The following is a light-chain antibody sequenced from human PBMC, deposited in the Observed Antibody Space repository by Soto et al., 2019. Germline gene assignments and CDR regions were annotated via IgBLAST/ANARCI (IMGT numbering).Light chain of an antibody. CDR1: QSISSW. CDR2: KAS. CDR3: QQYDSYSQT. J-gene: IGKJ1*01. Sequence: QMIQSPSTLSASVGDRVTITCRASQSISSWLAWYQQKPGKAPKLLIYKASSLESGVPSRFSGSGSGTEFTLTISSLQPDDFATYYCQQYDSYSQTFGQGTKVDIK. V-gene: IGKV1-5*03.